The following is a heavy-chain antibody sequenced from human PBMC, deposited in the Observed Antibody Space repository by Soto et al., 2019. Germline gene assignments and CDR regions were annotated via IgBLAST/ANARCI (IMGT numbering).Heavy chain of an antibody. CDR1: GGSISSGGYY. Sequence: PSETLSLTCTVSGGSISSGGYYWSWIRQHPGKGLEWIGYIYYSGSTYYNPSLKSRVTISVDTSKNQFSLKLSSVTAADTAVYYCARFRFIGDGYNFSDYYYYYGMDVWGQGTKVTVSS. V-gene: IGHV4-31*03. J-gene: IGHJ6*02. D-gene: IGHD5-12*01. CDR2: IYYSGST. CDR3: ARFRFIGDGYNFSDYYYYYGMDV.